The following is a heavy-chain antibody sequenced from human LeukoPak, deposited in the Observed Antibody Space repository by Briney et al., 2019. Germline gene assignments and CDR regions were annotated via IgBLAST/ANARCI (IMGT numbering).Heavy chain of an antibody. J-gene: IGHJ5*02. D-gene: IGHD4-17*01. CDR1: GHTFTGYY. Sequence: GASVKVSCKASGHTFTGYYMHWVRQAPGQGLEWMGWINPNSGGTNYAQKFQGWVTMTRDTSISTAYMELSRLRSDDTAVYYCARDFSPHYGDYVYNWFDPWGQGTLVTVSS. CDR2: INPNSGGT. CDR3: ARDFSPHYGDYVYNWFDP. V-gene: IGHV1-2*04.